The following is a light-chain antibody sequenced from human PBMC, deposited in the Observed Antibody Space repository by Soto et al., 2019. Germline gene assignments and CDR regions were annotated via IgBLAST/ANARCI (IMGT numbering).Light chain of an antibody. CDR3: QVWDSSSDHPVV. V-gene: IGLV3-21*02. CDR1: NIESKS. CDR2: DDN. Sequence: SYELTQPPSVSVAPGQTARITCGGNNIESKSVHWYQQKPGQAPLLVVYDDNDRPSGIPERFSGSNSGNTATLTINRVEAGDEADYYCQVWDSSSDHPVVFGGGTKLTVL. J-gene: IGLJ2*01.